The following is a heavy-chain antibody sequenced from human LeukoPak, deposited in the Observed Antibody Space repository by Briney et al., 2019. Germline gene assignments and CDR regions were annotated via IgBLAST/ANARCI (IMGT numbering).Heavy chain of an antibody. J-gene: IGHJ4*02. CDR1: GFSFSSYS. Sequence: AGTLTLSCTASGFSFSSYSMNWVRKAPGTGQERVSSISSNNYIYYADSVKGRFTISRDNANNSLYLQMDSLRAEDTAVYYGARRSTVSDYWGQGTLVTVSS. CDR3: ARRSTVSDY. D-gene: IGHD2-2*01. V-gene: IGHV3-21*01. CDR2: ISSNNYI.